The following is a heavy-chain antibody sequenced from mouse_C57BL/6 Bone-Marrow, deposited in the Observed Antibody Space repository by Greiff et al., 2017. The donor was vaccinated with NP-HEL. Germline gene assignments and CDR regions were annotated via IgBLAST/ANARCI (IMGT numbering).Heavy chain of an antibody. CDR3: ARRGIYYDYDGYAMDY. D-gene: IGHD2-4*01. Sequence: EVQLQQSGPELVKPGASVKISCKASGYSFTGYYMPWVKQSHGNILDWIGYIYPYNGVSSYNQKFKGKATLTVDKSSSTAYMELRSLTSEDYAVYYCARRGIYYDYDGYAMDYWGQGTSVTVSS. V-gene: IGHV1-31*01. J-gene: IGHJ4*01. CDR2: IYPYNGVS. CDR1: GYSFTGYY.